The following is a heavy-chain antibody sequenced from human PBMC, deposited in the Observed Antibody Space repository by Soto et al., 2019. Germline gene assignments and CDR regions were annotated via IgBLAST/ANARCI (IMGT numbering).Heavy chain of an antibody. Sequence: QLQLQESGPGLVKPSETLSLTCTVSGGSISSSSYYWGWIRQPPGKGLEWIGRIYYSGSTYYNPSLKSRVTISVDTSKNQFSLKLSSVTAADTAVYYCARHHGDSWIQLWPWGNWFDPWGQGTLVTVSS. D-gene: IGHD5-18*01. J-gene: IGHJ5*02. CDR3: ARHHGDSWIQLWPWGNWFDP. CDR2: IYYSGST. V-gene: IGHV4-39*01. CDR1: GGSISSSSYY.